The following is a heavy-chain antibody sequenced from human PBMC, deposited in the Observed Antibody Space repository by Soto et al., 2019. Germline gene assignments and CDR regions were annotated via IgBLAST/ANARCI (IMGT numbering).Heavy chain of an antibody. Sequence: EVQLLESGGGLVQPGGSLRLSCAASAVTFSTYGMNWVRQAPGKGLEWVSVIGVDGVTTYYADSVKGRFTISRDNSKNTLYPQMNSLRADDTAVYYCAKGRGSSYFSHYFDYWGQGTLVTVSS. CDR1: AVTFSTYG. CDR2: IGVDGVTT. D-gene: IGHD6-13*01. V-gene: IGHV3-23*01. J-gene: IGHJ4*02. CDR3: AKGRGSSYFSHYFDY.